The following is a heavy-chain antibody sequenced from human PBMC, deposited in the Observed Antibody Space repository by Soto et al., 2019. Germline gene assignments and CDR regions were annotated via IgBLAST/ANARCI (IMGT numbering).Heavy chain of an antibody. CDR1: GFTFSSYA. CDR3: ARVYSSPFDY. CDR2: ISYDGSNK. Sequence: GGSLRLSCAASGFTFSSYAMHWVRQAPGKGLEWVAVISYDGSNKYYADSVKGRFTISRDNSKNTLYLQMNSLRAEDTAVYYCARVYSSPFDYWGQGTLVTVSS. D-gene: IGHD6-13*01. V-gene: IGHV3-30-3*01. J-gene: IGHJ4*02.